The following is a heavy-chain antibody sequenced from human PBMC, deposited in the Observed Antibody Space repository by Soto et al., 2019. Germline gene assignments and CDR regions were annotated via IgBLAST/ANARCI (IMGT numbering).Heavy chain of an antibody. CDR2: INSDGSST. CDR1: GFTFSSYW. Sequence: GGSLRLSCAASGFTFSSYWMHWFRQAPGKGLVWVSRINSDGSSTSYADSVKGRFTISRDNAKNTLYLQMNSLRAEDTAVYYWARGYCSSTSCYGGNWFDPWGQGTLVTVSS. J-gene: IGHJ5*02. D-gene: IGHD2-2*01. V-gene: IGHV3-74*01. CDR3: ARGYCSSTSCYGGNWFDP.